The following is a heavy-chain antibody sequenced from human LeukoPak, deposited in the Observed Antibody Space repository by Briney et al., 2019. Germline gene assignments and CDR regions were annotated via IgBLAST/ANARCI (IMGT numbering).Heavy chain of an antibody. CDR2: IYPIFGAA. Sequence: ASVNVSCKASRGTYSRYAISSVGQAAGRGGKGMGGIYPIFGAANYAQKFRGRVTITADKSTSTAYMELSSLRSDDAAVYYCARDTDLAVAGTGGYYYYGMDVWGKGTTVTVSS. V-gene: IGHV1-69*06. CDR1: RGTYSRYA. CDR3: ARDTDLAVAGTGGYYYYGMDV. D-gene: IGHD6-19*01. J-gene: IGHJ6*04.